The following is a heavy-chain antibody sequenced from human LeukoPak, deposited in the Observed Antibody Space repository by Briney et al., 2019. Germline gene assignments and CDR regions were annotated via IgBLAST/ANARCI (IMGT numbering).Heavy chain of an antibody. J-gene: IGHJ5*02. CDR3: AREGRDFWSGSRGWFDP. CDR2: THYSGSS. D-gene: IGHD3-3*01. CDR1: GASISSDDYY. V-gene: IGHV4-30-4*01. Sequence: SGTLSLTCAVSGASISSDDYYWSWIRQPPGKGLKWIAYTHYSGSSFYNPSLKSRITISVDTSKNQFSLRLSSVTAADTAVYYCAREGRDFWSGSRGWFDPWGQGTLVTVSS.